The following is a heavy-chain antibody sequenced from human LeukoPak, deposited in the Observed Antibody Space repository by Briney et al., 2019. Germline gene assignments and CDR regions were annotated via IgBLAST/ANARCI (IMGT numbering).Heavy chain of an antibody. J-gene: IGHJ3*01. CDR2: ISAYKGNT. D-gene: IGHD3-10*01. V-gene: IGHV1-18*01. Sequence: ASVKVSSKRSGYTLSSSGVRCMRQPPGQGLEWMGWISAYKGNTYYAQKLQGRVTMTTDTSTSTAYMELRSLRSDDTAIYYCARDLYYYGSVRYYDVFYLWGPGTTVPVSS. CDR3: ARDLYYYGSVRYYDVFYL. CDR1: GYTLSSSG.